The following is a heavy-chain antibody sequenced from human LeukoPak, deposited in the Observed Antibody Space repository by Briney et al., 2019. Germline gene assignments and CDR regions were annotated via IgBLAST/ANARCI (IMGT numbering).Heavy chain of an antibody. J-gene: IGHJ4*02. CDR1: GYTFTGYY. V-gene: IGHV1-2*02. CDR2: INPNSGGT. D-gene: IGHD6-19*01. CDR3: ARHEVEQWLVPDY. Sequence: GASVKVSCKASGYTFTGYYMHWVRQAPGQGLEWMGWINPNSGGTNYAQKFQGRVTITADKSTSTAYMELSSLRSEDTAVYYCARHEVEQWLVPDYWGQGTLVTVSS.